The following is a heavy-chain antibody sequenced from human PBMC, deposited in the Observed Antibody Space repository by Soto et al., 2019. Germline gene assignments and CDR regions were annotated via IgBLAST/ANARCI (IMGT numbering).Heavy chain of an antibody. CDR1: GGTFSSYT. V-gene: IGHV1-69*04. D-gene: IGHD1-7*01. CDR2: IIPILGIA. J-gene: IGHJ5*02. Sequence: ASVKVSCKASGGTFSSYTISWVRQAPGQGLEWMGRIIPILGIANYAQKFQGRVTITADKSTSTAYMELSSLRSEDTAVYYCAREVTGTPINWLDPWGQGTLVTLSS. CDR3: AREVTGTPINWLDP.